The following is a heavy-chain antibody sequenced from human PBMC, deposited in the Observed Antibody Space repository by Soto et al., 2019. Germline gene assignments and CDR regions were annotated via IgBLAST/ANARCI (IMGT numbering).Heavy chain of an antibody. CDR2: ISGSGGST. V-gene: IGHV3-23*01. J-gene: IGHJ6*04. CDR1: GFTFSSYA. Sequence: GGSLRLSCAASGFTFSSYAMSWVRQAPGKGLEWVSAISGSGGSTYYADSVKGRFTISRDNSKNTLYLQMNSLRAEDTAVYYCAKDRDPAATYYYYYGMDVWGKGTTVTVSS. CDR3: AKDRDPAATYYYYYGMDV. D-gene: IGHD2-2*01.